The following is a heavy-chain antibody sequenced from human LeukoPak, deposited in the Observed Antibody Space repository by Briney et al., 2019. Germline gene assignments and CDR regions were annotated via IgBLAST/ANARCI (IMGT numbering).Heavy chain of an antibody. CDR3: ARSGGSSAYYSF. V-gene: IGHV4-59*11. J-gene: IGHJ4*02. CDR1: GASMFSHY. CDR2: IYLVDDTT. D-gene: IGHD3-22*01. Sequence: SETLSLTCTVSGASMFSHYWSWIRQTPGKGLEGIGKIYLVDDTTKYNPSLGGRVNISVDTSRNQFSLHLSHVTAADTAVYYCARSGGSSAYYSFWGQGTLVTVSS.